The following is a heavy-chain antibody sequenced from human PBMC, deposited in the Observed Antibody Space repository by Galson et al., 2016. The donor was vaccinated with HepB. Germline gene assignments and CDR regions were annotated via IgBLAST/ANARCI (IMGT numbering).Heavy chain of an antibody. J-gene: IGHJ3*01. CDR3: ARERERGSWSLHGLDV. CDR2: ISFQGRTT. Sequence: SLRLSCAASGFMFSVYPMYWVRQAPGKGLEWVAVISFQGRTTHYADSVRGRFIVSRDNYNNTLHLQMNSLREDDTALYYCARERERGSWSLHGLDVWGQGTMVFVSS. CDR1: GFMFSVYP. V-gene: IGHV3-30*04. D-gene: IGHD1-26*01.